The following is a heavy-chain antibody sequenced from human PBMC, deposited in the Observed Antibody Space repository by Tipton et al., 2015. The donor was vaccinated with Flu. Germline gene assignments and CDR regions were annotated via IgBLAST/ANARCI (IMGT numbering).Heavy chain of an antibody. CDR1: GYTFTSYG. CDR2: ISAYNGNT. J-gene: IGHJ6*02. Sequence: QLVQSGAEVKKPGASVKVSCKASGYTFTSYGISWVRQAPGQGLEWMGWISAYNGNTNYAQKLQGRVTMTTDTSTSTAYMELRSRRSDDTAVYYCARWGGTVTTVTTPFGYGMDVWGQGTTVTVSS. D-gene: IGHD4-11*01. V-gene: IGHV1-18*01. CDR3: ARWGGTVTTVTTPFGYGMDV.